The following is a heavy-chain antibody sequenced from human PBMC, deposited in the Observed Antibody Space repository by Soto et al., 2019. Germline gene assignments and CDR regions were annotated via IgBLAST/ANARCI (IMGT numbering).Heavy chain of an antibody. CDR1: GGTFSSYA. Sequence: QVQLVQSGAEVKKPGSSVKVSCKASGGTFSSYAISWVRQAPGQGLEWMVGIIPIFGTANYAQKFQGRVTITADESTSTAYMELSSLRSEDTAVYYCARDRRKYGSGSYSQYNWFDPWGQGTLVTVSS. CDR3: ARDRRKYGSGSYSQYNWFDP. D-gene: IGHD3-10*01. J-gene: IGHJ5*02. CDR2: IIPIFGTA. V-gene: IGHV1-69*12.